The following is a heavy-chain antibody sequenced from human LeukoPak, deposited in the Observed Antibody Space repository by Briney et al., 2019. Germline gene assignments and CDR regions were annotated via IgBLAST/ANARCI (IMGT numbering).Heavy chain of an antibody. CDR1: GFTFSNYA. Sequence: AGRSLRLSCAASGFTFSNYAMHWVRQAPGRGLEWVAVISYDGSNKYYADSVKGRFTISRDNSKNTLYLQMNSLRAEDTAVYYCARDRVVVAANWFDPWGQGTLVTVSS. V-gene: IGHV3-30-3*01. J-gene: IGHJ5*02. D-gene: IGHD2-15*01. CDR3: ARDRVVVAANWFDP. CDR2: ISYDGSNK.